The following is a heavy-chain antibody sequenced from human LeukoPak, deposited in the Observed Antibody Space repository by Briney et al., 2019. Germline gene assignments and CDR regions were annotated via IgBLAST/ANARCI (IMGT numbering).Heavy chain of an antibody. V-gene: IGHV3-21*01. J-gene: IGHJ6*03. Sequence: GGSLRLSCAASGFAVITNYMSWVRQAPGKGLEWVSSISSSSSYIYYADSVKGRFTISRDNAKNSLYLQMNSLRAEDTAVYYCARESYSSSWYPGASYYYYYYMDVWGKGTTVTVSS. D-gene: IGHD6-13*01. CDR1: GFAVITNY. CDR2: ISSSSSYI. CDR3: ARESYSSSWYPGASYYYYYYMDV.